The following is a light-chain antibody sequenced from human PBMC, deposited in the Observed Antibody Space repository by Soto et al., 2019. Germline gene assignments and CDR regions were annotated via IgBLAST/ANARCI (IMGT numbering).Light chain of an antibody. V-gene: IGKV1-39*01. CDR2: GAK. Sequence: QRNECTSRRSASGEDRVTITCRASQAISNYLNWYRQKKGKPPNILIFGAKTLQSGVPSRFSGSGYEADCPLTIPSLQPEDVVIYYSHQAPANPLTIGEGTRLEIK. CDR3: HQAPANPLT. CDR1: QAISNY. J-gene: IGKJ5*01.